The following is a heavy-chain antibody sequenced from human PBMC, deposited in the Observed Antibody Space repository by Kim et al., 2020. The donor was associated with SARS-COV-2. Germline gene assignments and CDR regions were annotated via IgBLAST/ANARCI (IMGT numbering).Heavy chain of an antibody. CDR3: AKDREGRGWFGELTPYYYYGMDV. J-gene: IGHJ6*02. D-gene: IGHD3-10*01. CDR2: IWYDGSNK. CDR1: GFTFSSYG. V-gene: IGHV3-33*06. Sequence: GGSLRLSCAASGFTFSSYGMHWVRQAPGKGLEWVAVIWYDGSNKYYADSVKGRFTISRDNSKNTLYLQMNSLRAEDTAVYYCAKDREGRGWFGELTPYYYYGMDVWGQGTTVTVSS.